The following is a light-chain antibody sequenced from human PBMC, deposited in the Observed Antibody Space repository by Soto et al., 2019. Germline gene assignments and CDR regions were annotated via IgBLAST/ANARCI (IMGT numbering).Light chain of an antibody. CDR3: LQLKSYPRT. V-gene: IGKV1-9*01. CDR1: HDISNY. CDR2: VAS. Sequence: DIPLTQSPSFLSASVGDRVTITCRASHDISNYLAWYQQKPGKAPKFLIYVASSLQSAVSSRFSGSGSGTEFTLTISSLQPEDFATYFCLQLKSYPRTFGGGTKVEIK. J-gene: IGKJ4*01.